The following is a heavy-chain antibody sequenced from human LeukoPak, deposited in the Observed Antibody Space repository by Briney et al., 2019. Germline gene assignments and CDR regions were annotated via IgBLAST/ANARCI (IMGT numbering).Heavy chain of an antibody. CDR3: ARHCRAALVVPVARGDYFDY. D-gene: IGHD2-2*01. V-gene: IGHV4-59*01. J-gene: IGHJ4*02. Sequence: SETLSLTCTVSGGSISSYYWSWIRQPPGEGLEWIGYIYYSGSTNYNPSLKSRVTISVDTSKNQFSLKLSSVTAADTAVYYCARHCRAALVVPVARGDYFDYLGQGTLVTVSS. CDR1: GGSISSYY. CDR2: IYYSGST.